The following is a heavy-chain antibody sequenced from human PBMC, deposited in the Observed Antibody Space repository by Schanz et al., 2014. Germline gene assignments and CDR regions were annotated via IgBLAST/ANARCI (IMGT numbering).Heavy chain of an antibody. V-gene: IGHV1-18*01. CDR1: GYTFAMYD. J-gene: IGHJ4*02. Sequence: QVQLVQSGSELKKPGASVKVSCKASGYTFAMYDMNWVRQAPGQGLEWIGWISTSIGNTNYAQKFQGRVTMTTDTSTSTAYMELRSLRFDDTAVYYCARDNFRFYYWGQGTLVTVSS. CDR2: ISTSIGNT. CDR3: ARDNFRFYY. D-gene: IGHD3-3*01.